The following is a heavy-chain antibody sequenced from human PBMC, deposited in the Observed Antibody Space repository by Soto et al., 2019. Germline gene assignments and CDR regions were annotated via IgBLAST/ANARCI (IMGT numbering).Heavy chain of an antibody. D-gene: IGHD3-10*01. CDR3: ARAGKGGSPFDY. CDR2: IYYSGST. J-gene: IGHJ4*02. V-gene: IGHV4-59*01. Sequence: SETLSLTCTVSGGSISSYYWSWIRQPPGKGLEWIGYIYYSGSTNYNPSLKSRVTISVDTSKNQFSLKLSSVTAADTAVYYCARAGKGGSPFDYWGQGTLVTVSS. CDR1: GGSISSYY.